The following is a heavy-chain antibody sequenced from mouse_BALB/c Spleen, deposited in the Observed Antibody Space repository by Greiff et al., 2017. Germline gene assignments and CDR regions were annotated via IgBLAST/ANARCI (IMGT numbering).Heavy chain of an antibody. CDR1: GFNIKDTY. Sequence: VQLQQSGAELVKPGASVKLSCTASGFNIKDTYMHWVKQRPEQGLEWIGRIDPANGNTKYDPKFQGKATITADKSSNTAYLQLSSLTSEDTAVYYCANYGNYGGYFDVWGAGTTVTVSS. V-gene: IGHV14-3*02. J-gene: IGHJ1*01. D-gene: IGHD2-1*01. CDR2: IDPANGNT. CDR3: ANYGNYGGYFDV.